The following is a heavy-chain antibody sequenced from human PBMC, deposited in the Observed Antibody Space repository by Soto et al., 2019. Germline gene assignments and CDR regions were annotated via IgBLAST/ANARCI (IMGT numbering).Heavy chain of an antibody. CDR2: IKSKTDGGTT. CDR1: GFTFSNAW. Sequence: PGGSLRLSCAASGFTFSNAWMSWVRQAPGKGLEWVGRIKSKTDGGTTDYAAPVKGRFTISRDDSKNTLYLQMNSLKTEDTAVYYCTTPCTPNEAGGSEGCYYYYYGMDVWGQGTTVTVSS. V-gene: IGHV3-15*01. CDR3: TTPCTPNEAGGSEGCYYYYYGMDV. J-gene: IGHJ6*02. D-gene: IGHD2-8*01.